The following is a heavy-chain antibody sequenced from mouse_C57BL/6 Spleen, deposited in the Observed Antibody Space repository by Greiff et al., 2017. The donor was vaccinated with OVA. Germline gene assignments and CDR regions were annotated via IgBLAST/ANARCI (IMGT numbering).Heavy chain of an antibody. V-gene: IGHV1-55*01. CDR3: ASSTGSYFDY. CDR1: GYTFTSYW. D-gene: IGHD4-1*02. J-gene: IGHJ2*01. CDR2: LYPGSGST. Sequence: VQLQQPGAELVKPGASVKMSCKASGYTFTSYWITWVKQRPGQGLEWIGDLYPGSGSTNYNEKFKSKATLTVDKSSSTAYMQLSSLTSEDSAVYYCASSTGSYFDYWGQGTTLTVSS.